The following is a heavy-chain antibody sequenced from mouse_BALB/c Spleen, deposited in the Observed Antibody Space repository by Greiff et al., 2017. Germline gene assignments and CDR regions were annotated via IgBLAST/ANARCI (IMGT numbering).Heavy chain of an antibody. CDR2: INPSSGYT. V-gene: IGHV1-4*02. Sequence: QVQLQQSAAELARPGASVKMSCKASGYTFTSYTMHWVKQRPGQGLEWIGYINPSSGYTEYNQKFKDKTTLTADKSSSTAYMQLSSLTSEDSAVYYCARRDMITWFAYWGQGTLVTVSA. CDR3: ARRDMITWFAY. J-gene: IGHJ3*01. D-gene: IGHD2-4*01. CDR1: GYTFTSYT.